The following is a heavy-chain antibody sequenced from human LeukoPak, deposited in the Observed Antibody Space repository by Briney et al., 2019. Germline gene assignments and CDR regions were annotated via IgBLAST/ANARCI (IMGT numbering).Heavy chain of an antibody. D-gene: IGHD3-3*01. Sequence: PGGSLRLSCAASGFSFTTYWMSWVRQAPGKGLEWVANIKQDGTGKYYVDSVKGRFSISRDNAKKSLYLQMNSLRAEDTAVYYCARDHLDYDFWSGPVGYWGQGTLVTVSS. CDR3: ARDHLDYDFWSGPVGY. CDR1: GFSFTTYW. CDR2: IKQDGTGK. V-gene: IGHV3-7*01. J-gene: IGHJ4*02.